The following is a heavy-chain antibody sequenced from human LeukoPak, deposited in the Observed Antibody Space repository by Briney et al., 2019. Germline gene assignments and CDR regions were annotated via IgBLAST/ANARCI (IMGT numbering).Heavy chain of an antibody. CDR2: IYHSGST. CDR3: ARDHLFYDSSGYYYVDY. D-gene: IGHD3-22*01. J-gene: IGHJ4*02. Sequence: PSETLSLTCTVSGYSLSSGYYWGWIRQPPGKGLEWIGSIYHSGSTYYNPSLKSRVTISVDTSKNQFSLKLSSVIAADTAVYYCARDHLFYDSSGYYYVDYWGQGTLVTVSS. CDR1: GYSLSSGYY. V-gene: IGHV4-38-2*02.